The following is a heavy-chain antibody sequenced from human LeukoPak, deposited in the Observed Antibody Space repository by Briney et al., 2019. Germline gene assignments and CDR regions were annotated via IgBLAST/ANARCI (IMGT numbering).Heavy chain of an antibody. CDR3: ARAPRSYYLDY. Sequence: SETLSLTCTVSGGSISSYYWSWIRQPPVKALEWIGYIYYSGSTNYNPSLKSRVTISVDTSKNQFSLKLSSVTAADTAVYYCARAPRSYYLDYWGQGTLVTVSS. CDR1: GGSISSYY. J-gene: IGHJ4*02. V-gene: IGHV4-59*01. CDR2: IYYSGST.